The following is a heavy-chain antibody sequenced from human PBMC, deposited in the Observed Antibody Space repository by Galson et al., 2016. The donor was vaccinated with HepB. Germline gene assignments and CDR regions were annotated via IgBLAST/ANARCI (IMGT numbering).Heavy chain of an antibody. CDR3: ARHGADYHDVDGLQPLDH. CDR1: GYDFPKSW. Sequence: QSGAEVKKPGESLKISCPGFGYDFPKSWISWVRQVPGKGLEWLGRIDPGDSKTHSSPSLQGHVTFSSDKSVTTAYLHWSSLKASDTAIYYCARHGADYHDVDGLQPLDHWGQGTLVTVSS. J-gene: IGHJ5*02. V-gene: IGHV5-10-1*01. CDR2: IDPGDSKT. D-gene: IGHD3-16*01.